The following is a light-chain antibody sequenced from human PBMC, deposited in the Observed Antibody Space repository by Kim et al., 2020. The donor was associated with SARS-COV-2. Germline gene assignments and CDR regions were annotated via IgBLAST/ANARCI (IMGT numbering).Light chain of an antibody. CDR2: QGK. CDR3: QAWDSNTVV. Sequence: SGSPGQTASIICSGDKLGDKYASWYQQKPGQSPVVVIYQGKNRPSGIPERFSGSSSGNTATLTISETQAMDEADYYCQAWDSNTVVFGGGTRLTVL. CDR1: KLGDKY. J-gene: IGLJ2*01. V-gene: IGLV3-1*01.